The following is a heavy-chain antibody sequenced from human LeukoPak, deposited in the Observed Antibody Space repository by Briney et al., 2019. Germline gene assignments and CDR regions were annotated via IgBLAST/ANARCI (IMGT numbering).Heavy chain of an antibody. J-gene: IGHJ6*03. Sequence: PSETLSLTCTVSGGSISSYYWSWIRQPPGKGLEWIGYIYYSGSTNYNPSLKSRVTISVDTSKNQFSLKLSSVTAADTAVYYCARDLSIAARGYYYYYMDVWGKGTTVTVSS. D-gene: IGHD6-6*01. V-gene: IGHV4-59*12. CDR3: ARDLSIAARGYYYYYMDV. CDR2: IYYSGST. CDR1: GGSISSYY.